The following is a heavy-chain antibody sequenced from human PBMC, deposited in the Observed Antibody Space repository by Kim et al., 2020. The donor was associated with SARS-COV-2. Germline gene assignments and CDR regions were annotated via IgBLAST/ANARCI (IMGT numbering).Heavy chain of an antibody. CDR2: INSDGSST. Sequence: GGSLRLSCAASGFTFSNFWMHWVRQVPGKGLMWVSRINSDGSSTIYADSVKGRFTISRDNAKNTLYAQMNSLRAEDTALYYCARRYCSGGGCYYDYWGQGTLVTVSS. D-gene: IGHD2-15*01. CDR1: GFTFSNFW. V-gene: IGHV3-74*01. J-gene: IGHJ4*02. CDR3: ARRYCSGGGCYYDY.